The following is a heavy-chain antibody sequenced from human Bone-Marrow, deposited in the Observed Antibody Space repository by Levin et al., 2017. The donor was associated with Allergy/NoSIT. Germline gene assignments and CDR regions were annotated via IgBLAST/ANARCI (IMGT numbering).Heavy chain of an antibody. CDR2: VYYTGST. CDR1: GGSISSSTYS. CDR3: ARAPYYGPARPYQSDY. J-gene: IGHJ4*02. Sequence: SQTLSLPCSVSGGSISSSTYSWGWIRQPPGKGLEWIGNVYYTGSTHYNPSLKSRVTISADTAKNQFSLKLSSVTAADTAVYYCARAPYYGPARPYQSDYWGQGTLVTVSS. V-gene: IGHV4-39*01. D-gene: IGHD3-10*01.